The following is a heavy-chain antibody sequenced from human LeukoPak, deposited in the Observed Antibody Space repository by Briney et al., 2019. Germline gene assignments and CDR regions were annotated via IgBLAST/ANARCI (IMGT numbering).Heavy chain of an antibody. CDR1: GFIFSDYY. D-gene: IGHD4-17*01. Sequence: SGGSLRLSCAASGFIFSDYYMSWIRQAPGKGLEGVSYISSSGSTIYYADSVKGRFTISRDNAKNSLYLQMSSLRAEDTAVYYCARDRLHYVEYERTFDYWGQGTLVTVSS. CDR3: ARDRLHYVEYERTFDY. CDR2: ISSSGSTI. J-gene: IGHJ4*02. V-gene: IGHV3-11*04.